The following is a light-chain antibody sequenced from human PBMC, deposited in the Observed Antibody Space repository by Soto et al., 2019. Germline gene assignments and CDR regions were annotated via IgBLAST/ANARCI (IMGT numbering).Light chain of an antibody. Sequence: EIVLTQSPGTLSLSPGERATLSCRASQSVSSSYLAWYQQKPGQAPRLLIYGASSRATGIPDRFSGSGSGTDFTFTISRLEPEDFAVDYCQQYGRSPGTFGQGTKLEIK. CDR3: QQYGRSPGT. V-gene: IGKV3-20*01. J-gene: IGKJ2*01. CDR1: QSVSSSY. CDR2: GAS.